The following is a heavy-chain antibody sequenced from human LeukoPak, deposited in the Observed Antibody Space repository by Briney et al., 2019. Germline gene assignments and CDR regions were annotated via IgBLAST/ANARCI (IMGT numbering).Heavy chain of an antibody. J-gene: IGHJ4*02. CDR3: AGRPSGLGLAPLDY. CDR2: ISGGGADT. Sequence: GGSLRLSCAASGLAFSSSTMSWVRQAPGKGLECVSIISGGGADTYYTDSVTGRFTISRDNSKNTLFLQMNTLRVEDTAVYYCAGRPSGLGLAPLDYWGQGVLVTVSS. CDR1: GLAFSSST. V-gene: IGHV3-23*01. D-gene: IGHD1-14*01.